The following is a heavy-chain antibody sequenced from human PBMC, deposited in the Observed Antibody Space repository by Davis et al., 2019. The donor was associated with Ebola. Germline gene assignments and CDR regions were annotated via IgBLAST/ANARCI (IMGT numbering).Heavy chain of an antibody. V-gene: IGHV5-51*01. Sequence: GESLKISCKGSGYSFTSYWIGWVRQMPGKGLEWMGIIYPGDSDTRYSPSFQGQVTISADKSISTAYLQWSSLKASDTAMYYCARQTGLRDILTGYYTNWFDPWGQGTPVTVSS. D-gene: IGHD3-9*01. CDR1: GYSFTSYW. J-gene: IGHJ5*02. CDR2: IYPGDSDT. CDR3: ARQTGLRDILTGYYTNWFDP.